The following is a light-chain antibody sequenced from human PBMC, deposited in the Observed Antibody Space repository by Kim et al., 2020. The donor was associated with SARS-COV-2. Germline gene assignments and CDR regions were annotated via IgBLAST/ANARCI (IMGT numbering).Light chain of an antibody. V-gene: IGKV3-15*01. J-gene: IGKJ1*01. Sequence: PGERASLTCRASESISGNITWYQQKPGQAPRLLIYGASTRASGIPTRFRGSGSGTEFILTISSLQSEDFAMYDCQQDYDWPPAWTFGQGTKVDIK. CDR1: ESISGN. CDR3: QQDYDWPPAWT. CDR2: GAS.